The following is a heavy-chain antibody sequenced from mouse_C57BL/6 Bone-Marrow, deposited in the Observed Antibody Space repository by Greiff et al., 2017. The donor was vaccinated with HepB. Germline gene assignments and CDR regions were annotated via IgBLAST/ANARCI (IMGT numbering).Heavy chain of an antibody. CDR3: ARAPLRRCLWYFDV. D-gene: IGHD1-1*01. J-gene: IGHJ1*03. CDR1: GYSFTGYF. CDR2: INPYNGDT. V-gene: IGHV1-20*01. Sequence: EVQLQQSGPELVKPGDSVKISCKASGYSFTGYFMNWVMQSHGKSLEWIGRINPYNGDTFYNQKFKGKATLTVDKSSSTAHMELRSLTSEDSAVYYCARAPLRRCLWYFDVWGTGTTVTVSS.